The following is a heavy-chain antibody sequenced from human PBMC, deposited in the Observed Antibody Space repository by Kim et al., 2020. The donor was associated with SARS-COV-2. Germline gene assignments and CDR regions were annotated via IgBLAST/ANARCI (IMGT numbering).Heavy chain of an antibody. CDR3: ARGNDEVTTVTSFDY. D-gene: IGHD4-4*01. CDR1: GFTFSSYW. J-gene: IGHJ4*02. V-gene: IGHV3-74*01. Sequence: GGSLRLSCAASGFTFSSYWMHWVRQAPGKGLVWVSRINSDGSSTSYADSVKGRFTISRDNAKNTLYLQMNSLRAEDTAVYYCARGNDEVTTVTSFDYWGQGTLVTVSS. CDR2: INSDGSST.